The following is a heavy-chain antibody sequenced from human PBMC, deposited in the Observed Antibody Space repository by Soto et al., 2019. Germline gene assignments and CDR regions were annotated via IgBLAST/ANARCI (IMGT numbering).Heavy chain of an antibody. J-gene: IGHJ4*02. CDR2: IYYRGTT. V-gene: IGHV4-59*08. CDR1: GASISPYY. CDR3: VRFDCSGFFYNIFDS. D-gene: IGHD3-22*01. Sequence: PSETLSLTCTVSGASISPYYWSWIRQPPGKELEWIGYIYYRGTTNYSPSLKSRVTMSVDTSKNQFSLQLTSVTAADPAVYYSVRFDCSGFFYNIFDSWRQGILVTVSS.